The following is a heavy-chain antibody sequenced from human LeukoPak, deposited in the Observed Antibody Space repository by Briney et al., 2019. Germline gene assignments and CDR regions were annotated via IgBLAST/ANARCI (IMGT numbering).Heavy chain of an antibody. V-gene: IGHV1-18*01. D-gene: IGHD1-26*01. J-gene: IGHJ4*02. Sequence: GASVKVSCKASGYTFTSYGISWVRQAPGQGLEWMGWISAYNGNTNYAQKLQGRVTMTTDTSTSTVYMELSSLRSEDTAVYYCARVSVGATKLAYFDYWGQGTLVTVSS. CDR2: ISAYNGNT. CDR3: ARVSVGATKLAYFDY. CDR1: GYTFTSYG.